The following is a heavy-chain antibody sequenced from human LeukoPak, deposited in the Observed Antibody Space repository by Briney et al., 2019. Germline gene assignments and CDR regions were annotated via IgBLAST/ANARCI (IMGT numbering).Heavy chain of an antibody. CDR2: ISYDGSNK. CDR3: AREYQLPNGYYYYSMDV. V-gene: IGHV3-30-3*01. D-gene: IGHD2-2*01. J-gene: IGHJ6*02. CDR1: GFTFSSYA. Sequence: GGSLRLSCAASGFTFSSYAMHWVRQAPGKGLEWVAVISYDGSNKYYADSVKGRFTISRDNSKNTLYLQMNSLRAEDTAVYYCAREYQLPNGYYYYSMDVWGQGTTVTVSS.